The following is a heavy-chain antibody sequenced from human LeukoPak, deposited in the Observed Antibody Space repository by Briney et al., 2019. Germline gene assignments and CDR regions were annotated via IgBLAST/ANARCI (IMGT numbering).Heavy chain of an antibody. Sequence: SETLSLTCTVSGGSISSSSYYWGWIRQPPGKGLEWIGSIYYGGSTYYNPSLKSRDTISVDTSKNQFSLKLSSVTAADTAVYYCARLHYGSGSYYYWGQGTLVTVSS. CDR2: IYYGGST. CDR1: GGSISSSSYY. CDR3: ARLHYGSGSYYY. D-gene: IGHD3-10*01. V-gene: IGHV4-39*01. J-gene: IGHJ4*02.